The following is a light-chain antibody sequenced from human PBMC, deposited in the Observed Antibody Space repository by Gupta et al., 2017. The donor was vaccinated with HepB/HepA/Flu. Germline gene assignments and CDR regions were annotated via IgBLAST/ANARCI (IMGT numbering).Light chain of an antibody. V-gene: IGKV1-12*01. Sequence: DIQMSQSPSSVSASVGDRVTITCRASQNIYSWLAWYQQKPWKAPNLLIFGASSVQSAVPSRFSGSGSGTDFTLTISSLQPEDFATYYCQQSNSFPLTFGGGTKLEIK. J-gene: IGKJ4*01. CDR2: GAS. CDR3: QQSNSFPLT. CDR1: QNIYSW.